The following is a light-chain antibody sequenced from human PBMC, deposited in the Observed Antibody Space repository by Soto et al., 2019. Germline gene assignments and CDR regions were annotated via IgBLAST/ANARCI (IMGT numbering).Light chain of an antibody. CDR2: WAS. Sequence: DIVMTQSPDSLAVSLGERAAINCKSSQSVLSSSNNLHYLAWYQQKPGQPPKLLIYWASTRESGVPDRFSGSGCVTDFTLTISSLQAEDVAVYYCQQYYTTPAITFGQGTRLEIK. V-gene: IGKV4-1*01. CDR1: QSVLSSSNNLHY. J-gene: IGKJ5*01. CDR3: QQYYTTPAIT.